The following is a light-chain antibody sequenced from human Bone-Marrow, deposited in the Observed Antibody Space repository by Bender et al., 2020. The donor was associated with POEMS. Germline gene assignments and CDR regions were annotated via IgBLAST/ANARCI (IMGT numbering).Light chain of an antibody. Sequence: QTVVTQEPSLTVSPGGTVTLTCASSTGAVTSGHYPNWFQQKPGQAPRALIYGTSHKRSWTPARFSGSLLGGKAALTLSGVQPEDEADYYCLLYFGGAQSSWVFGGGTKLTVL. CDR1: TGAVTSGHY. CDR3: LLYFGGAQSSWV. J-gene: IGLJ3*02. CDR2: GTS. V-gene: IGLV7-43*01.